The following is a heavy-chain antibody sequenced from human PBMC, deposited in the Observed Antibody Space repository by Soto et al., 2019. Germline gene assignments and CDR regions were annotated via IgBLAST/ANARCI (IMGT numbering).Heavy chain of an antibody. CDR2: IYYSGST. CDR1: GGSISSYY. V-gene: IGHV4-59*01. Sequence: PSETLSLTCTVSGGSISSYYWSWIRQPPGKGLEWIGYIYYSGSTNYNPSLKSRVTISVDTSKNQFSLKLSSVTAADTAVYYCARDREVGATTYYYGMDVWGQGTTVTVSS. J-gene: IGHJ6*02. D-gene: IGHD1-26*01. CDR3: ARDREVGATTYYYGMDV.